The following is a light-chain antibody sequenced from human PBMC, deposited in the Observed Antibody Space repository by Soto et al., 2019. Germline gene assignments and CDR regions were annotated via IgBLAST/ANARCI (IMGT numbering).Light chain of an antibody. CDR2: GPS. CDR1: QNISSSH. V-gene: IGKV3-20*01. J-gene: IGKJ1*01. CDR3: HQFGSSPQT. Sequence: EIVLTQSPGTLPLSPGERATLSCRASQNISSSHIAWYQQKPGQAPRLLIYGPSGRATGIPDRFSGSGSGTDVSLSITGLEPEYFAVYFCHQFGSSPQTFGHGTKVEVK.